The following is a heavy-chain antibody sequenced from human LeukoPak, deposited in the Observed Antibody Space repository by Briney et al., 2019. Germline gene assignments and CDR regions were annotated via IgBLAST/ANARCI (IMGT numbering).Heavy chain of an antibody. D-gene: IGHD3-3*01. V-gene: IGHV1-8*01. CDR1: GYTFTSYD. J-gene: IGHJ6*02. CDR2: MNPNSGNT. Sequence: ASVKVSCKASGYTFTSYDINWVRQATGQGLEWMGWMNPNSGNTGYAQKFQGRVTMTRNTSISTAYMKLSSLRSEDTAVYYCARGDAYRITIFGVVITPHYYYYGMDVWGQGTTVTVSS. CDR3: ARGDAYRITIFGVVITPHYYYYGMDV.